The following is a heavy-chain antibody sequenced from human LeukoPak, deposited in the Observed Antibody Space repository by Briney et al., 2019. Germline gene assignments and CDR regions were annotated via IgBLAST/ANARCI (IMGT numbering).Heavy chain of an antibody. CDR1: GFTFTSYI. Sequence: PGGSLKLSCAASGFTFTSYIMNWVRQAPGKGLEWVSYISDNSRTRYYADPVKGRFTISRDNAKNSLYLQMDSLRVEDTAVYYCARDRSGGDAFDIWGQGTMVTVSS. V-gene: IGHV3-48*01. D-gene: IGHD3-16*01. J-gene: IGHJ3*02. CDR2: ISDNSRTR. CDR3: ARDRSGGDAFDI.